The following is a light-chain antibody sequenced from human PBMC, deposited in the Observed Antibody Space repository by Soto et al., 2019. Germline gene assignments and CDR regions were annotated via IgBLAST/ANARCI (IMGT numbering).Light chain of an antibody. J-gene: IGLJ2*01. V-gene: IGLV2-8*01. CDR1: STDVGAYNY. CDR3: SSYTGNSIGHVV. Sequence: QSALTQPPSASGSPGQSVTISCTGTSTDVGAYNYVSWFQQHPGKVPKLMIYEVTTRPSGRPDRFSGSKSGNTAALTVSGLQAADEAVYYCSSYTGNSIGHVVFGGGTQLTVL. CDR2: EVT.